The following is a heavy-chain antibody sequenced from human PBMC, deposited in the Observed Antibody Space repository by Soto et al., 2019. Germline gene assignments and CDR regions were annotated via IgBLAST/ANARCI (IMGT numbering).Heavy chain of an antibody. J-gene: IGHJ6*02. CDR3: ARSRAGYYGSGSYPNYYYYYGMDV. D-gene: IGHD3-10*01. CDR1: GYTFTSYD. CDR2: MNPNSANT. Sequence: ASVKVSCKASGYTFTSYDINWVRQATGQGLEWMGWMNPNSANTGYAQKFQGWVTMTRDTSISTAYMELSRLRSDDTAVYYCARSRAGYYGSGSYPNYYYYYGMDVWGQGTTVTVSS. V-gene: IGHV1-8*01.